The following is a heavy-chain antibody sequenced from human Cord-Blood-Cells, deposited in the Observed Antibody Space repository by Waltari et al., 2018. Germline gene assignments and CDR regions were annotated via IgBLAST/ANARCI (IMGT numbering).Heavy chain of an antibody. D-gene: IGHD6-6*01. CDR2: IGNAGDT. J-gene: IGHJ4*02. CDR1: GFPFRWYE. V-gene: IGHV3-13*01. CDR3: ARVGQLGFDY. Sequence: EVQLVESGGGLVQPGGSLRLSCAASGFPFRWYEMHWVRQATGKGLEWVSAIGNAGDTYYPGSVKGRFTISRENAKNSLYLQMNSLRAGDTAVYYCARVGQLGFDYWGQGTLVTVSS.